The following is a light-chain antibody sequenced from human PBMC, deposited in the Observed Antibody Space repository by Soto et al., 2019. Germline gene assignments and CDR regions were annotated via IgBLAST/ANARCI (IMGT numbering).Light chain of an antibody. Sequence: EIVMTQSPATLSLSPGGRATLCCRASQSISSNLAWHQQKPGQAPRLLIYGAFTRATGIPARFSGSGSGTEFTLTISSLQSEDFAVYYCQQYYDWPITFGQGTRLEI. J-gene: IGKJ5*01. CDR3: QQYYDWPIT. CDR2: GAF. V-gene: IGKV3-15*01. CDR1: QSISSN.